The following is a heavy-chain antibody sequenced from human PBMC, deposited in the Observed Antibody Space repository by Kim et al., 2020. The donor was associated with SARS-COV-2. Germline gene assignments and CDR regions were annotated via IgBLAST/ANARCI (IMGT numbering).Heavy chain of an antibody. CDR1: GFTFSSYD. CDR2: IGTTGDT. V-gene: IGHV3-13*01. Sequence: GGSLRLSCAASGFTFSSYDMHWVRQAPGKGLEWVSAIGTTGDTYYPGSVKGRFTISRENAKNSLYLQMNSLRAGDTAVYYCARGSACGGDCPDDAFDIWG. D-gene: IGHD2-21*02. CDR3: ARGSACGGDCPDDAFDI. J-gene: IGHJ3*02.